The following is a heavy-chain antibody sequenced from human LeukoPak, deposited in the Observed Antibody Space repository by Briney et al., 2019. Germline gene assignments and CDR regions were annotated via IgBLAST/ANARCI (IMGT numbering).Heavy chain of an antibody. CDR1: GFTFSSYW. CDR3: ARVGLAYCGGDCYSSWFDP. CDR2: IKQDGSEK. V-gene: IGHV3-7*01. Sequence: GGSLRLSCAASGFTFSSYWMSWVRQAPGKGLEWVANIKQDGSEKYYVDSVKGRFTISRDNAKNSLYLQMKSLRAEDTAVYYCARVGLAYCGGDCYSSWFDPWGQGTLVTVSS. D-gene: IGHD2-21*02. J-gene: IGHJ5*02.